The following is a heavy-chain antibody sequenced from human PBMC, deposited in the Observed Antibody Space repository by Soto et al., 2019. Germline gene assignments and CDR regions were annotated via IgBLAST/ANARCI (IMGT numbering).Heavy chain of an antibody. CDR2: ISSSSSTI. CDR1: GFTFSSYS. CDR3: ARAGVCSSTSCHLWDNWFDP. D-gene: IGHD2-2*01. J-gene: IGHJ5*02. Sequence: PGGSLRLSCAASGFTFSSYSMNWVRQAPGKGLEWVSYISSSSSTIYYADSVKGRFTISRDNAKNSLYLQMNSLRAEDTAVYYCARAGVCSSTSCHLWDNWFDPWGQGTLVTVSS. V-gene: IGHV3-48*01.